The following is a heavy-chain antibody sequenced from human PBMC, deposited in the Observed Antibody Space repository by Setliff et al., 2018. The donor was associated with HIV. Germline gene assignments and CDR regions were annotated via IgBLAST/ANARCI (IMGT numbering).Heavy chain of an antibody. V-gene: IGHV1-2*02. D-gene: IGHD6-19*01. CDR2: INPNSGGT. Sequence: ASVKVSCKASGYTFTGYYMHWVRQAPGQGLEWMGWINPNSGGTNYAQKFQGRVTMTRDTSITTAYMELNSLRSDDTAVYYCARYTSGWFHFDYWGQGTLVTVSS. J-gene: IGHJ4*02. CDR1: GYTFTGYY. CDR3: ARYTSGWFHFDY.